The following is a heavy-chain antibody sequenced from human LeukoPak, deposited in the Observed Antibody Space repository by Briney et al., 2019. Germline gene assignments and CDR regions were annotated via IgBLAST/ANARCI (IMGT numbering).Heavy chain of an antibody. J-gene: IGHJ6*02. CDR3: AREYSSSSLYYYGMDV. CDR2: INPNSGGT. V-gene: IGHV1-2*02. CDR1: GYTFTGYY. Sequence: ASVKVSCKASGYTFTGYYMYWVRQAPGQGLEWMGWINPNSGGTNYAQKFQGRVTMTRDTSISTAYMELSRLRSDDTAVYYCAREYSSSSLYYYGMDVWGQGTTVTVSS. D-gene: IGHD6-6*01.